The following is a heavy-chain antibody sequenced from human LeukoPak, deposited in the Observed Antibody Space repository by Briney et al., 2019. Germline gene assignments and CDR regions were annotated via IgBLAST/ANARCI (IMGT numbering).Heavy chain of an antibody. V-gene: IGHV3-53*01. CDR3: TRDRGFN. CDR1: GFTVSNNY. D-gene: IGHD3-10*01. Sequence: PGGSLRLSCAASGFTVSNNYTNWVRQAPGKGLEWVSVIYSGGSTYYADSVKGRFTISRDNSKNTVYLQMNSLRAEDTAVYYCTRDRGFNWGQGTLVTVSS. J-gene: IGHJ4*02. CDR2: IYSGGST.